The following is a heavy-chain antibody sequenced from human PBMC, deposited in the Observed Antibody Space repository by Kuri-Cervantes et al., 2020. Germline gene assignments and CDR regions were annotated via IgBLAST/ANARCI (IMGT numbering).Heavy chain of an antibody. CDR1: GFSLSTSGVG. J-gene: IGHJ1*01. CDR2: IYWDDDK. CDR3: ARDIAVAGTEYFQH. Sequence: SGPTLVKPTQTLTLTCTFSGFSLSTSGVGVGWIRQPPGEALEWLALIYWDDDKRYSPSLKTRLTISKDTSKNQVVLTMTNMDPVDTATYYCARDIAVAGTEYFQHWSQGTLVTVSS. V-gene: IGHV2-5*02. D-gene: IGHD6-19*01.